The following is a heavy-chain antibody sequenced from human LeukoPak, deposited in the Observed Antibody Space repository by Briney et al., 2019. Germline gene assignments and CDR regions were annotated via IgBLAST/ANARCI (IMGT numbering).Heavy chain of an antibody. CDR2: INPSDGSI. D-gene: IGHD4-17*01. V-gene: IGHV1-46*01. CDR3: ARVATATTHFDY. J-gene: IGHJ4*02. Sequence: GASVKVSCKASGYTFTTYSLHWVRQAPGQGHEWMGIINPSDGSISYAQKFRGRVTMTRDTSTSTVYLELSSLRSEDTAVYYCARVATATTHFDYWGQGTLVTVSS. CDR1: GYTFTTYS.